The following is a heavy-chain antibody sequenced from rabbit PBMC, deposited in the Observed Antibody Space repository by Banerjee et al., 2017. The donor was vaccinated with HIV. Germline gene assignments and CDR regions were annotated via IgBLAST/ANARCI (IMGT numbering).Heavy chain of an antibody. CDR1: GIDFSSSYW. Sequence: QEQLEESGGDLVKPGGTLTLTCKASGIDFSSSYWICWVRQAPGKGLEWIACIYASSSGTTYYASWAKGRFTISKTSSTTVTLQVTSLTAADTATYFCARAPYAGYAGYAYLNLWGQGTLVTVS. CDR3: ARAPYAGYAGYAYLNL. V-gene: IGHV1S45*01. CDR2: IYASSSGTT. D-gene: IGHD6-1*01. J-gene: IGHJ4*01.